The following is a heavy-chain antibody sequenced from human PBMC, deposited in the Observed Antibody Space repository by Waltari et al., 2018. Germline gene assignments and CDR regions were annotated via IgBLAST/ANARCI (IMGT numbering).Heavy chain of an antibody. CDR1: GFTFSSYS. Sequence: EVQLVESGGGLVKPGGSLRLSCAASGFTFSSYSMNWVRQAPGKGLEWVSSISSSSSYLYYADSVKGRFTSARDNAKNSLYLQMNSLRAEDTAVYYCARDAVGELLMAGDYYYYMDVWGKGTTVTISS. CDR2: ISSSSSYL. D-gene: IGHD3-10*01. J-gene: IGHJ6*03. V-gene: IGHV3-21*01. CDR3: ARDAVGELLMAGDYYYYMDV.